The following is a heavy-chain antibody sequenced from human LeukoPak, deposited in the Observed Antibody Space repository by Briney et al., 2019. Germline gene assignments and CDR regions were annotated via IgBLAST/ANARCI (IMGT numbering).Heavy chain of an antibody. J-gene: IGHJ6*03. D-gene: IGHD3-10*01. CDR2: ISSSSRYI. CDR1: GFTYNYYS. V-gene: IGHV3-21*01. Sequence: PGXXLRLSCAASGFTYNYYSMNWVRQAPGKGLEWVSSISSSSRYIYYADSVKGRFTISRDNAKNSLYLQMNSLRAEDTAVYYCARDREEDYYMDVWGKGTTVTVSS. CDR3: ARDREEDYYMDV.